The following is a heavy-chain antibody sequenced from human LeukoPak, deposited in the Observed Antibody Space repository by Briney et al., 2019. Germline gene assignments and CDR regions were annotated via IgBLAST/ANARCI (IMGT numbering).Heavy chain of an antibody. CDR2: ISSSSSYI. Sequence: PGGSLRLSCAASGFTFSSYSMNWVRQAPGKGLEWVSSISSSSSYIYYADSVKGRFTISRDNAKNSLYLQMNSLRAEDTAVYYCARTKTYYDFWSGYSHYWGQGTLATVSS. CDR1: GFTFSSYS. CDR3: ARTKTYYDFWSGYSHY. D-gene: IGHD3-3*01. J-gene: IGHJ4*02. V-gene: IGHV3-21*01.